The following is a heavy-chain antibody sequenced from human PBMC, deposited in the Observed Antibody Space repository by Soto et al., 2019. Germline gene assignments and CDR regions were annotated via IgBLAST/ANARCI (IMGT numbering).Heavy chain of an antibody. Sequence: GASVKVSCKASGYSFIIHYIHWVRQAPGEGLEWMGFINPSGGSATLAQKFQGRVTMTRDTSTSTVYMELTILRSEDAAVYYCARDYLSSKLSLSYFDFWGQGTLVTVSS. CDR1: GYSFIIHY. CDR3: ARDYLSSKLSLSYFDF. V-gene: IGHV1-46*01. J-gene: IGHJ4*02. CDR2: INPSGGSA. D-gene: IGHD2-2*01.